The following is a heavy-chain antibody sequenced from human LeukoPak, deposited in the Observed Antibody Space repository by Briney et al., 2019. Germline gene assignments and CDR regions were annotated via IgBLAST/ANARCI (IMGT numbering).Heavy chain of an antibody. Sequence: GASVKVSCKSYGSIFNVYYMHWVRQVPGQGLEWMGWISPDGGVTNYAQKFQGRVTLTRDSATTADYMELSRLTSDDTAVYSCARENWYYDHWGQGTLVTVSS. CDR2: ISPDGGVT. V-gene: IGHV1-2*02. CDR1: GSIFNVYY. CDR3: ARENWYYDH. J-gene: IGHJ4*02.